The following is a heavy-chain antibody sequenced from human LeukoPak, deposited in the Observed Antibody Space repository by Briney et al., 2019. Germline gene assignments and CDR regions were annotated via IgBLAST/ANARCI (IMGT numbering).Heavy chain of an antibody. D-gene: IGHD4-23*01. J-gene: IGHJ4*02. CDR1: GYSISSGYY. Sequence: SETLSLTCAVSGYSISSGYYWGWIRQPPGKGLEWIGSIYHSGSTYYNPSLKSRVTMSVDTSKNQFSLKLSSVTAADTAVYYCARDPYGGYDHWGQGTLVTVSS. V-gene: IGHV4-38-2*02. CDR2: IYHSGST. CDR3: ARDPYGGYDH.